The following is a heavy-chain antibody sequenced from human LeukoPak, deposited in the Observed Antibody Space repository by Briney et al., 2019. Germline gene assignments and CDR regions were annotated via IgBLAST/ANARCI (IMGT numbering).Heavy chain of an antibody. D-gene: IGHD5-18*01. J-gene: IGHJ4*02. CDR2: IYTSGST. CDR3: ARHRVLQLWARGFDY. V-gene: IGHV4-61*02. Sequence: NPSQTLSLTCTVSGGSISSNSYYWSWIRQPAGKGLEWIGRIYTSGSTNYNPSLKSRVTISVDTSKNQFSLKLSSVTAADTAVYYCARHRVLQLWARGFDYWGQGTLVTVSS. CDR1: GGSISSNSYY.